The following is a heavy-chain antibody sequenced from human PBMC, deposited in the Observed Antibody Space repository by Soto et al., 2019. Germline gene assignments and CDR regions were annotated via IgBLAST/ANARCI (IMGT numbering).Heavy chain of an antibody. CDR2: VYYRGTT. J-gene: IGHJ4*02. CDR1: VASLTIGVFY. Sequence: PSETLSVTCNLSVASLTIGVFYWSWIRQPPGKGPEWIGYVYYRGTTNYNPSLKSRATISEDTSKNQFSLTLKSVTAADTAVHYCARASSLRCTFDFWGQGTMVTGSS. CDR3: ARASSLRCTFDF. V-gene: IGHV4-61*08. D-gene: IGHD2-2*01.